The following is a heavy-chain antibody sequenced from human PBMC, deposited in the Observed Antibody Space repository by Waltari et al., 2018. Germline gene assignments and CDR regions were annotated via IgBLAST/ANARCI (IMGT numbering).Heavy chain of an antibody. V-gene: IGHV3-48*04. Sequence: EVQLVESGGGLVQPGGSLRLSCAASGFTFSSYSMNWVRQAPGKGLEWVSYISSSSSTIDYADSVKGRFTISRDNAKNSLYLQMNSLRAEDTAVYYCARDLYLDSSSWSGYFQHWGQGTLVTVSS. D-gene: IGHD6-13*01. CDR1: GFTFSSYS. J-gene: IGHJ1*01. CDR2: ISSSSSTI. CDR3: ARDLYLDSSSWSGYFQH.